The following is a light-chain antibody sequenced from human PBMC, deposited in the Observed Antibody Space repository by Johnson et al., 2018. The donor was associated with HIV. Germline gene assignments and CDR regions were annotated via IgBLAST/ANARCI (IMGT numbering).Light chain of an antibody. J-gene: IGLJ1*01. V-gene: IGLV1-51*02. CDR2: EDN. CDR1: SSNIENNY. Sequence: QSVLTQPPSVSAAPGQKVTISCSGSSSNIENNYVSWYQQLPGTAPKLLIYEDNRRPSGTPDRFSGSKSGTSATLGITGLQTGDEADYYCGTWDSSLSSYVFGTGTKVTV. CDR3: GTWDSSLSSYV.